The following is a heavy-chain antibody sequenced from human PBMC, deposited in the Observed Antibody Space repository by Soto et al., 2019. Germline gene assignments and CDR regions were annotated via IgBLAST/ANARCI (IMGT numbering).Heavy chain of an antibody. Sequence: GESLKISCKVSGYSFSTYWIGWVRQMPGKGLEWMGIMYPGDSDTRHSPSFQGQVTISADKSVNTAYLQWTSLKASDTAVYYCARSQRFFDWLLYGLYFDYWGQGTLVTVSS. V-gene: IGHV5-51*01. J-gene: IGHJ4*02. CDR3: ARSQRFFDWLLYGLYFDY. D-gene: IGHD3-9*01. CDR1: GYSFSTYW. CDR2: MYPGDSDT.